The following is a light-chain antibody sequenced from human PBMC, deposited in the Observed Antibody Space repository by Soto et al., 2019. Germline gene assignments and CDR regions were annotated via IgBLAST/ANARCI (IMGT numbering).Light chain of an antibody. CDR1: QSVNNN. Sequence: EIVMTQSPDTLSVSPGETATLSCRASQSVNNNLAWYQQKPGQAPRLLISDASTRAAGLPARFSGSGSGTEFTLTISSLQSEYFAVYYCQQSNNWPKTFGQGTKVEIK. CDR3: QQSNNWPKT. J-gene: IGKJ1*01. V-gene: IGKV3-15*01. CDR2: DAS.